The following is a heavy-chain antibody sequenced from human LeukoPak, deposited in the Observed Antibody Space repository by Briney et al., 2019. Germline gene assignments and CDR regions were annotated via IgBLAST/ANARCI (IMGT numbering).Heavy chain of an antibody. D-gene: IGHD3-10*01. V-gene: IGHV3-74*01. CDR1: GFTFSSHW. J-gene: IGHJ4*02. CDR3: ARGDENYCGSGTYSPYDY. Sequence: PGGSLRLSCVASGFTFSSHWIHWVRQAPGKGLVWVSRINSDGSSISYADSVKGRFTVSRDNAKNTVYLQMNRLRGEDTAVYYCARGDENYCGSGTYSPYDYWGQGTLVTVSS. CDR2: INSDGSSI.